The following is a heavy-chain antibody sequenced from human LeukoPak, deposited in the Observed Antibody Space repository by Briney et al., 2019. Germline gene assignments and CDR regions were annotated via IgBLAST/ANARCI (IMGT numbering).Heavy chain of an antibody. CDR2: ISYDGSNK. D-gene: IGHD2-2*02. J-gene: IGHJ4*02. CDR1: RFTVSSYA. Sequence: GRSLRLSCAASRFTVSSYAIHWVRQAPGKGLEWVAVISYDGSNKYCADSVKGRFTISRDNSKNTLYLQMNSLRAEDTAVYYCARDRTRWDIVVVPAAIFDYWGQGTLVTVSS. V-gene: IGHV3-30-3*01. CDR3: ARDRTRWDIVVVPAAIFDY.